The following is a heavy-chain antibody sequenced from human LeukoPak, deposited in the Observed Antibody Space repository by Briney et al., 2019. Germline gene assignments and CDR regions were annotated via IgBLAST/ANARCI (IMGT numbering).Heavy chain of an antibody. CDR1: GYTFTSYD. J-gene: IGHJ4*02. CDR2: MNPNSGNT. Sequence: ASVKVSCKASGYTFTSYDINWVRRATGQGLEWMGWMNPNSGNTGYAQKFQGRVTMTRNTSISTAYMELSSLRSEDTAVYYCARGSTYYDFWSGYFFDYWGQGTLVTVSS. D-gene: IGHD3-3*01. CDR3: ARGSTYYDFWSGYFFDY. V-gene: IGHV1-8*01.